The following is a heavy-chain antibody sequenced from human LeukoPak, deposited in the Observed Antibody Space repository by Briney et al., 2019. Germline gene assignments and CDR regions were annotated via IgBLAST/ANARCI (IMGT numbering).Heavy chain of an antibody. V-gene: IGHV3-21*01. CDR3: ARVLGVVAYYYMDL. Sequence: GGSLRLSCAASGFTFSSYSMNWVRQAPGKGLEWVSSMSSSSSYIYYADSVKGRFTISRDNAKNSLYLQMNSLRAEDTAVYYCARVLGVVAYYYMDLWGKGTTVTVSS. CDR1: GFTFSSYS. CDR2: MSSSSSYI. J-gene: IGHJ6*03. D-gene: IGHD2-15*01.